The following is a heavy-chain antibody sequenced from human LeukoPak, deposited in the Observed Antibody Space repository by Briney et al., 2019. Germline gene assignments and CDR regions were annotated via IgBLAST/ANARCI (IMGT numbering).Heavy chain of an antibody. CDR3: ARVYCSSTSCYTTNAFDI. J-gene: IGHJ3*02. CDR2: IYYSGST. V-gene: IGHV4-59*01. CDR1: GGSISSYY. Sequence: KPSETLSLTCTVSGGSISSYYWSWIRQPPGKGLEWIGYIYYSGSTNYNPSLKSRVTISVDTSKNQFSLKLSSVTAADTAVYYCARVYCSSTSCYTTNAFDIWGQGTMVTVSS. D-gene: IGHD2-2*02.